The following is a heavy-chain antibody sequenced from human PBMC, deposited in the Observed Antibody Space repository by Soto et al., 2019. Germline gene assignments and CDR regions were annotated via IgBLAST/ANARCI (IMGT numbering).Heavy chain of an antibody. CDR1: GGSISSGDYY. J-gene: IGHJ4*02. D-gene: IGHD5-12*01. V-gene: IGHV4-30-4*01. CDR2: IYYSGST. Sequence: SETLSLTCTVSGGSISSGDYYWSWIRQPPGKGLEWIGYIYYSGSTYYDPSLKSRVTISVDTSKNQFSLKLSSVTAADTAVYYCARWLGYGPHFDYWGQGTLVTVSS. CDR3: ARWLGYGPHFDY.